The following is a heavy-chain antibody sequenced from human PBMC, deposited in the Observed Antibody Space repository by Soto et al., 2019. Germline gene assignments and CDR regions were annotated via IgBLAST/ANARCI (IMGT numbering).Heavy chain of an antibody. Sequence: SETLCVACTFPVYSISSGSYWAWIRQPPGKGPEWIASIYHGGTTFYNPSLKSRITISVDTSNNQFSLKLTSVTAADTAVYYCARVHVMVVAGSTFDYWGHGTLVTVSS. D-gene: IGHD6-19*01. CDR3: ARVHVMVVAGSTFDY. V-gene: IGHV4-38-2*02. CDR2: IYHGGTT. J-gene: IGHJ4*01. CDR1: VYSISSGSY.